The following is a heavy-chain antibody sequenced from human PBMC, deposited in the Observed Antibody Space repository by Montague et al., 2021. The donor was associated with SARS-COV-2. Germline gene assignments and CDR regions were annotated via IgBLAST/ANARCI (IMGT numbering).Heavy chain of an antibody. J-gene: IGHJ4*02. V-gene: IGHV4-59*11. CDR3: ARSISSSGARDN. D-gene: IGHD3-22*01. CDR2: IFYKGKT. Sequence: SETLSLTCTVSGGSLNKHYWSWIRKAPGKELEWLGNIFYKGKTNXNVXLLCRVSMSLDTPQNQFSLRLTSLTAADTAVYYCARSISSSGARDNWGQGILVTVS. CDR1: GGSLNKHY.